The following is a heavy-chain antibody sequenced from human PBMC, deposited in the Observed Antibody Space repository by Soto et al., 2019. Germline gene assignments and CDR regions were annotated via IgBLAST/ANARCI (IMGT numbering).Heavy chain of an antibody. CDR3: ETSCDYSYYYYGMDV. J-gene: IGHJ6*02. Sequence: GPSLKISCEGSGFSFSKYKIGWVRQMPGKGLEWMGIINPGDSDTRYSPSFQGQVTISADTSISTAYLQWSTLKASDTATYYCETSCDYSYYYYGMDVWGQGTTVTVSS. D-gene: IGHD5-12*01. V-gene: IGHV5-51*01. CDR1: GFSFSKYK. CDR2: INPGDSDT.